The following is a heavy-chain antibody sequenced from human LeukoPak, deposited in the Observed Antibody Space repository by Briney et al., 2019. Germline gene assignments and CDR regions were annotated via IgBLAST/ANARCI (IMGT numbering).Heavy chain of an antibody. CDR1: GFTFSNYG. CDR3: AKHYYGSGSQKYYFDY. V-gene: IGHV3-30*02. D-gene: IGHD3-10*01. CDR2: IRYDGITK. J-gene: IGHJ4*02. Sequence: GGSLRLSCAASGFTFSNYGMPWVRQAPGKGLEWVAFIRYDGITKYYADSVKGRFTISRDNSKNTLFVQMNSLRAEDTAVYYCAKHYYGSGSQKYYFDYWGQGTLVTVSS.